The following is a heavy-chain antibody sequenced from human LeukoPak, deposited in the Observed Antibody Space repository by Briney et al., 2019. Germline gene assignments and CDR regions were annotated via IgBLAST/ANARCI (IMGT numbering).Heavy chain of an antibody. CDR3: ARDSRSFDY. J-gene: IGHJ4*02. CDR1: GGSISSSSYY. V-gene: IGHV4-39*07. D-gene: IGHD6-25*01. Sequence: PSETLSLTCTVSGGSISSSSYYWGWIRQPPGKGLEWIGSIYYSGSTYYIPSLKSRATISQDTSKNQFSLKLTSVTAADTAVYYCARDSRSFDYWGQGTLVTVSS. CDR2: IYYSGST.